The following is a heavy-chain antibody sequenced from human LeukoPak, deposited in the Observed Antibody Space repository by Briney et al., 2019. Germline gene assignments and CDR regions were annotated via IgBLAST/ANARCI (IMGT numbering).Heavy chain of an antibody. Sequence: GGSLRLSCAASGFTFSSYWMHWVRQAPGKGLEWVSRVSSDGSSTTYADSVRGRFTVSRDNTKNTLYLQMNALRAEDTAVYYCVRDAWMASTPLDYWGQGTLVTVSS. V-gene: IGHV3-74*01. J-gene: IGHJ4*02. CDR3: VRDAWMASTPLDY. CDR1: GFTFSSYW. CDR2: VSSDGSST. D-gene: IGHD5-24*01.